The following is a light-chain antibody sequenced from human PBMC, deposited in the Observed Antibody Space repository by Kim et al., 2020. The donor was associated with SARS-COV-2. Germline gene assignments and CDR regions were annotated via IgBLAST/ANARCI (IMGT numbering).Light chain of an antibody. CDR3: HQYNDWPPGDA. Sequence: EIVMTQSPATLSVSPGERANLSCRASQSVSNNLAWYQLKPGQAPRLLIYGASTRATGTPARFSGSGSGTDFTLTVSSLQSEDFAVYYCHQYNDWPPGDAFGQGTKLEI. CDR1: QSVSNN. J-gene: IGKJ2*01. CDR2: GAS. V-gene: IGKV3-15*01.